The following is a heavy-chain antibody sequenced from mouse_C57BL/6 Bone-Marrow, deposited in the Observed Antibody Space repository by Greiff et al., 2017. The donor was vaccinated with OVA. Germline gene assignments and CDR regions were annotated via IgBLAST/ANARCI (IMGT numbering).Heavy chain of an antibody. CDR3: ARERRWLLRY. D-gene: IGHD2-3*01. J-gene: IGHJ2*01. CDR2: IDPSDSYT. CDR1: GYTFTSYW. V-gene: IGHV1-50*01. Sequence: VQLQQPGAELVKPGASVKLSCKASGYTFTSYWMQWVKQRPGQGLEWIGEIDPSDSYTNYNQKFKGKATLTVDTSSSTAYMQLSSLTSEDSAVYYCARERRWLLRYWGQGTTLTVSS.